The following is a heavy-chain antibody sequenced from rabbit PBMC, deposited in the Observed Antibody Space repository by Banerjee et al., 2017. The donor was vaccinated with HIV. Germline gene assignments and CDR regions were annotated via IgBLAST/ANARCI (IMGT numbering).Heavy chain of an antibody. CDR3: AKLSDWSYKL. CDR2: IYAGSGST. V-gene: IGHV1S40*01. J-gene: IGHJ4*01. Sequence: GLEWIACIYAGSGSTYYASWAKGRLTISKTSWTTVTLQMTSLTAADTATYFCAKLSDWSYKLWGPGTLVTVS. D-gene: IGHD2-1*01.